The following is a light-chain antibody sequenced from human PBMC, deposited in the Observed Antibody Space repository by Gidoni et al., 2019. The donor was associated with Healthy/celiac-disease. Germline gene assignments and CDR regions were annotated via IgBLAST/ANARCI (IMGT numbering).Light chain of an antibody. J-gene: IGKJ1*01. CDR2: KAS. V-gene: IGKV1-5*03. Sequence: DIQMTQSPSTLSASVGDRFTITCRASQSISSRLAWYQQKPGKAPKLLIYKASSLESGVPSRFSGSGSGTEFTLTISSLQPDDFATYYCQQYNSYPLTFGQGTKVEIK. CDR3: QQYNSYPLT. CDR1: QSISSR.